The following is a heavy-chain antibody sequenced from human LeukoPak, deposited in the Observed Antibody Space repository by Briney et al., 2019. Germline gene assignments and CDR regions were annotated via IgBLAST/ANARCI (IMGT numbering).Heavy chain of an antibody. D-gene: IGHD3-22*01. V-gene: IGHV3-7*01. CDR1: GFTFSTYR. CDR3: ARDLSAYYYDSSGYHGFDY. Sequence: GSLRLSCAASGFTFSTYRMSWVRQAPGKGLEWVANIKQDGSEKYYVDSVKGRFTISRDNAKNSLYLQMNSLRAEDTAVYYCARDLSAYYYDSSGYHGFDYWGQGTLVTVSS. J-gene: IGHJ4*02. CDR2: IKQDGSEK.